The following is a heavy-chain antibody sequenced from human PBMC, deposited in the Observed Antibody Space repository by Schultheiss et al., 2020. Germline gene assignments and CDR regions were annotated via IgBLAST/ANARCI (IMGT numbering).Heavy chain of an antibody. Sequence: GGSLRLSCAGSGFIFSDYTMTWIRQAPGKRLEWVSSISSSNGNINYADAVKGRFTISRDNSKNTLYLQMNSLRAEDTAVYYCARGQWLGLTNPFDYWGQGTLVTVSS. CDR2: ISSSNGNI. V-gene: IGHV3-21*01. D-gene: IGHD6-19*01. CDR3: ARGQWLGLTNPFDY. J-gene: IGHJ4*02. CDR1: GFIFSDYT.